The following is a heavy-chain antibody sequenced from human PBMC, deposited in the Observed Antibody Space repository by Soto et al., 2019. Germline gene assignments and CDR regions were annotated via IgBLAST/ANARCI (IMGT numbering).Heavy chain of an antibody. J-gene: IGHJ5*02. D-gene: IGHD3-16*01. CDR3: AGRLGLGLRFTHWFDP. CDR2: IYYSGST. CDR1: GGSISSSSYY. Sequence: QLQLQESGPGLVKPSETLSLTCTVSGGSISSSSYYWGWIRQPPGKGLEWIGSIYYSGSTYYNPSLQSRVTISVDTSKNQFSLKLSSVTAADTAVYYCAGRLGLGLRFTHWFDPWGQGTLVTVSS. V-gene: IGHV4-39*01.